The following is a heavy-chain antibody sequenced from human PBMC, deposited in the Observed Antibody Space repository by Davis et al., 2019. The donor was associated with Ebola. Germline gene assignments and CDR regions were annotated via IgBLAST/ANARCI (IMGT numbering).Heavy chain of an antibody. Sequence: HSQTLSLTCAISGDSVSSNSATWNWLRQSPSRGLQWLGRTYYRSKWSNDYAVSVKGRMTINPDTSKNQFSLQVHSVTPEDTAVYYCARGHIVGATDDFDYWGQGTLVTVSS. D-gene: IGHD1-26*01. CDR3: ARGHIVGATDDFDY. CDR2: TYYRSKWSN. V-gene: IGHV6-1*01. CDR1: GDSVSSNSAT. J-gene: IGHJ4*02.